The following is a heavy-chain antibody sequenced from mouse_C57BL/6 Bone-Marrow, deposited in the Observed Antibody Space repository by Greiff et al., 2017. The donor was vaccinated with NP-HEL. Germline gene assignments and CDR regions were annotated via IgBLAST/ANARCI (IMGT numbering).Heavy chain of an antibody. V-gene: IGHV5-9-1*02. J-gene: IGHJ2*01. D-gene: IGHD2-1*01. CDR3: TRDYGNLYLFDY. CDR2: ISSGGDYI. Sequence: EVKLQESGEGLVKPGGSLKLSCAASGFTFSSYAMSWVRQTPEKRLEWVAYISSGGDYIYYADTVKGRFTISRDNARNTLYLQMSSLKSEDTAMYYCTRDYGNLYLFDYWGQGTTLTVSS. CDR1: GFTFSSYA.